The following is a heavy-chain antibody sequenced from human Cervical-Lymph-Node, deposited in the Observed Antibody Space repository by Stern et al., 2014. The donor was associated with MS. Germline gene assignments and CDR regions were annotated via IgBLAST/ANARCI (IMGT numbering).Heavy chain of an antibody. CDR1: GYTFTSDY. Sequence: QVQLVESGAEVKTPGASVKLSCKASGYTFTSDYMHWGRQAPGQGLEWMGIINPSGGRTSYAQNFQGRVTVTRDTSTSTVYMELSSLRSEDTAVYYCAREVAGHRLGMMDVWGQGTSVTVSS. J-gene: IGHJ6*02. V-gene: IGHV1-46*01. CDR3: AREVAGHRLGMMDV. CDR2: INPSGGRT. D-gene: IGHD6-19*01.